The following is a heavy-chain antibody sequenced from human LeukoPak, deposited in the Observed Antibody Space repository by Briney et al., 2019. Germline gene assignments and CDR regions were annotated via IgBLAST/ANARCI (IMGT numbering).Heavy chain of an antibody. J-gene: IGHJ3*01. CDR3: ARPNITSYYDSRGYDAFDV. D-gene: IGHD3-22*01. CDR1: GYKFNAYW. V-gene: IGHV5-51*01. CDR2: IYPDDSDT. Sequence: KSGESLKISCKGSGYKFNAYWIAWVRQMPGKGLEWMGIIYPDDSDTRYGPSFQGQVTISADKSVSITYLQWSSLKASDTAMYYCARPNITSYYDSRGYDAFDVWGQGTMVIVSS.